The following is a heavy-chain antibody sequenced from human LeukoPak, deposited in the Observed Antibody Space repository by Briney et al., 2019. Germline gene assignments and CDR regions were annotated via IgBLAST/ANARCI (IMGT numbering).Heavy chain of an antibody. D-gene: IGHD6-19*01. Sequence: GESLKISCKGSGYSFTNYWIGWVRQMPGKGLEWMGIIYPGGSGIRYSPSFQGQVTISADKSINTASLQWSSLRASDTAMYYCARQLSSGWHHAAFDIWGLGTLVTVSS. CDR1: GYSFTNYW. J-gene: IGHJ3*02. CDR3: ARQLSSGWHHAAFDI. CDR2: IYPGGSGI. V-gene: IGHV5-51*01.